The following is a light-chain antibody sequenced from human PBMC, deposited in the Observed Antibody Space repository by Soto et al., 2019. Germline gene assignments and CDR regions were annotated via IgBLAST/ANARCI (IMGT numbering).Light chain of an antibody. Sequence: QSALTQPPSASGSLGQSVTISCTGTCSDIGAYNYVSWYQQHPGKAPKLMIYEVSKRPSGVPDRFSGSKSGNTASLTVSGLQAEDEADYYCSSYAGSNNLLFGGGTKLTVL. J-gene: IGLJ2*01. CDR3: SSYAGSNNLL. CDR1: CSDIGAYNY. V-gene: IGLV2-8*01. CDR2: EVS.